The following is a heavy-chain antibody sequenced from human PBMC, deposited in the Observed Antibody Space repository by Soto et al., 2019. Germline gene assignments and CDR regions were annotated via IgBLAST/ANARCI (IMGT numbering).Heavy chain of an antibody. Sequence: QMQLEQSGPEVKKPGTSVKVSCKASGFTFTSSAFPWVRQARGQRLEWIGWIAVGSGYTNYAQRFQDRVTLTRDLSTATTYMELSRLTSEDTAIYYCAADATAWQKMVPSYYLGQGTLGTVSS. D-gene: IGHD2-8*01. CDR1: GFTFTSSA. CDR2: IAVGSGYT. CDR3: AADATAWQKMVPSYY. V-gene: IGHV1-58*01. J-gene: IGHJ4*02.